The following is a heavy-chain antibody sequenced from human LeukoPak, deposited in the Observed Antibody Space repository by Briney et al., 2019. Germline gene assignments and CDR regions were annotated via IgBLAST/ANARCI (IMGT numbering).Heavy chain of an antibody. Sequence: SQTLSLTCAISGDSVSSNSAAWTWIRQSPSRGLEWLGRTYYRSKWYNDYAVSVKSRITINPDTSKNQFSLQLNSVTPEDTAVYYCGRWMTYYDILTGRYFGYGMDVWGQGTTVTVSS. J-gene: IGHJ6*02. CDR1: GDSVSSNSAA. CDR3: GRWMTYYDILTGRYFGYGMDV. V-gene: IGHV6-1*01. CDR2: TYYRSKWYN. D-gene: IGHD3-9*01.